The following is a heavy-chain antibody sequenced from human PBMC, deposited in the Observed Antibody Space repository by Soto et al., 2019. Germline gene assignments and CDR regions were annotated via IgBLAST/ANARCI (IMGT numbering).Heavy chain of an antibody. J-gene: IGHJ4*02. CDR2: INPSGGST. Sequence: ASVKVSCKASGYTITSYYMHWVRQAPGQGLEWMGIINPSGGSTSYAQKFQGRVTMTRDTSTSTVYMELSSLRSEDTAVYYCARDSVGGIAVAGTPHYFEYWGQGTLVTVSS. CDR3: ARDSVGGIAVAGTPHYFEY. D-gene: IGHD6-19*01. CDR1: GYTITSYY. V-gene: IGHV1-46*01.